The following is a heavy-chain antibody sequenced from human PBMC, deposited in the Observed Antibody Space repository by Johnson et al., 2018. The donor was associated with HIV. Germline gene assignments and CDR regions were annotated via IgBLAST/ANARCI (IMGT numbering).Heavy chain of an antibody. CDR1: RFTFSSYG. J-gene: IGHJ3*02. CDR2: IRNDGSNK. CDR3: ARGRPSGSHDAFDI. V-gene: IGHV3-30*02. Sequence: QVQLVESGGGVVQPGGSLRLSCEASRFTFSSYGMHWVRQAPGKGLEWVAFIRNDGSNKNYGDSVKGRFTISRDNAKNSLYLQMNSLRAEDTAVYYCARGRPSGSHDAFDIWGQGTMVTVSS. D-gene: IGHD3-22*01.